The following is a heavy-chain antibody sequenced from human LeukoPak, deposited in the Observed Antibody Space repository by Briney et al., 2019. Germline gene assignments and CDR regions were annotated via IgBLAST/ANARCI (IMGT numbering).Heavy chain of an antibody. V-gene: IGHV3-23*01. D-gene: IGHD4-17*01. CDR3: AKGRYGDYAAFDY. Sequence: GGSLRLSCAASGFTFSSYAMSWVRQAPGKGLEWVSAISGSGGGTYYADSVKGRFTISRDNSKNTLYLQMNSLRAEDTAVYYCAKGRYGDYAAFDYWGQGTLVTVSS. J-gene: IGHJ4*02. CDR2: ISGSGGGT. CDR1: GFTFSSYA.